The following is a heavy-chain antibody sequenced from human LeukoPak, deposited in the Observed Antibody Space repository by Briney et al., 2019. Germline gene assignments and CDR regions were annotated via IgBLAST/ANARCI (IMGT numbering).Heavy chain of an antibody. Sequence: SETLCLTCTVSGGSISSYYWSWIRQPPGKGLEWIGYIYYSGSTNYNPSLKSRVTISVDTSKNQFSLKLSSVTAADTAVYYCARVDYYGSGSYEWFDPWGQGTLVTVSS. D-gene: IGHD3-10*01. V-gene: IGHV4-59*01. J-gene: IGHJ5*02. CDR3: ARVDYYGSGSYEWFDP. CDR1: GGSISSYY. CDR2: IYYSGST.